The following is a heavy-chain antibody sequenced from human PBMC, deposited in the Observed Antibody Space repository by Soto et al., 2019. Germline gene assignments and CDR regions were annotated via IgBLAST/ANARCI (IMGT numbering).Heavy chain of an antibody. Sequence: EVQLVESGGGLVQPGGSLTLSCAVSGFTFSSYWMSWVRQAPGKGLEWGANMNQDGSGRFYVDSVKGRFTISRDNAKNALQLQMSSLRAEDTAVYYCAISPTTNSLSGYWGQGTLVTVSS. CDR2: MNQDGSGR. V-gene: IGHV3-7*01. D-gene: IGHD3-10*01. CDR3: AISPTTNSLSGY. J-gene: IGHJ4*02. CDR1: GFTFSSYW.